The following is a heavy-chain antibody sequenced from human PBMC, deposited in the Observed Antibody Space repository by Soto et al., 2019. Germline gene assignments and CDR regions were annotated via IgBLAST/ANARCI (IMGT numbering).Heavy chain of an antibody. D-gene: IGHD4-17*01. J-gene: IGHJ3*02. V-gene: IGHV1-69*13. Sequence: GASVKFSCKASGGTFSSYAISWVRQAPGQGLEWMGGIIPIFGTANYAQKFQGRVTITADESTSTAYMELSSLRSEDTAVYYCARGGLRQDDAFDIWGQGTMVTVSS. CDR2: IIPIFGTA. CDR3: ARGGLRQDDAFDI. CDR1: GGTFSSYA.